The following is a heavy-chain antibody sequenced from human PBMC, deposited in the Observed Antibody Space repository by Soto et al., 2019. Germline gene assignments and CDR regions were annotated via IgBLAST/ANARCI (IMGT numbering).Heavy chain of an antibody. D-gene: IGHD4-4*01. CDR2: IYYSGST. V-gene: IGHV4-59*01. Sequence: SETLSLTCTVSGGSISSYYWSWIRQPRGKGLEWMGHIYYSGSTNYNHSLKSRVTISINTSKNQLSLKLSSVTAADTAVYYCGRVDYSNYYGDYYYYMDVWGKGTTVTVSS. CDR3: GRVDYSNYYGDYYYYMDV. J-gene: IGHJ6*03. CDR1: GGSISSYY.